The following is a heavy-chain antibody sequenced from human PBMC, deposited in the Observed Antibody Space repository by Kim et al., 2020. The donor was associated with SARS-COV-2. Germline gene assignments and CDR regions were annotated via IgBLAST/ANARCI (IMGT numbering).Heavy chain of an antibody. Sequence: LRCRVTISVDTSKNQFSLKPSSVTAADTAVYYCAREYCSGGSCYSGGFDPWGQGTLVTVSS. D-gene: IGHD2-15*01. J-gene: IGHJ5*02. V-gene: IGHV4-39*07. CDR3: AREYCSGGSCYSGGFDP.